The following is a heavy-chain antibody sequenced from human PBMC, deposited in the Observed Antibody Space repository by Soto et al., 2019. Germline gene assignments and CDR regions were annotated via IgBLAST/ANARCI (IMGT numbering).Heavy chain of an antibody. CDR2: IYYSGST. CDR3: ARARSDSAGSSLGRRLDV. CDR1: GGSISSYY. Sequence: SETLSLTCTVSGGSISSYYWSWIRQPPGKGLEWIGYIYYSGSTNYNPSLKSRVTISVDSSKSQFSLNLTSVTAADSAIYFCARARSDSAGSSLGRRLDVWGHGTTVTVSS. J-gene: IGHJ6*02. D-gene: IGHD3-10*01. V-gene: IGHV4-59*01.